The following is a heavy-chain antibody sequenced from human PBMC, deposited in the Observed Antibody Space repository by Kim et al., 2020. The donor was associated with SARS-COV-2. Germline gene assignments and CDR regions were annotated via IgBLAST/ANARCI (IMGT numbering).Heavy chain of an antibody. CDR1: GFTVSAHN. V-gene: IGHV3-30*04. CDR3: SRGAGGYTDV. CDR2: ISRDGGKK. J-gene: IGHJ6*03. Sequence: GGSLRLSCAASGFTVSAHNIHWVRQAPGKGLEWVAYISRDGGKKDYADSVKGRFTISRDNSKNSMYLQMNSLRSDDTAVYYCSRGAGGYTDVWGQGTTVTVSS.